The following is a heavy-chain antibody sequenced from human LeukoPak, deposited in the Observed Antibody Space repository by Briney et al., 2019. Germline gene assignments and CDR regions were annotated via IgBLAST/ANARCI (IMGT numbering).Heavy chain of an antibody. J-gene: IGHJ4*02. V-gene: IGHV3-23*01. CDR3: AKGMTTVTRGHFDY. CDR2: ISGSGGST. D-gene: IGHD4-17*01. CDR1: GFTFSSYA. Sequence: PGRSLRLSCAASGFTFSSYAMSWVRQAPRKGLEWVSAISGSGGSTYYADSVKGRFTISRDNSKNTLYLQMNSLRAEDTAVYYCAKGMTTVTRGHFDYWGQGTLVTVSS.